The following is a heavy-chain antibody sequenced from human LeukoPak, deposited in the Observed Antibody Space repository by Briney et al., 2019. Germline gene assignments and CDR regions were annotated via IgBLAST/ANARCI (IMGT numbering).Heavy chain of an antibody. Sequence: GGSLRLSCAASGFTFDDYAMHWVRQAPGKGLESVSGISWNSGSIGYADSVKGRFTISRDNAKNSLYLQMNSLRAEDMALYYCAGGAASKNAFDIWGQGTMVTVSS. J-gene: IGHJ3*02. V-gene: IGHV3-9*03. CDR2: ISWNSGSI. D-gene: IGHD2-15*01. CDR3: AGGAASKNAFDI. CDR1: GFTFDDYA.